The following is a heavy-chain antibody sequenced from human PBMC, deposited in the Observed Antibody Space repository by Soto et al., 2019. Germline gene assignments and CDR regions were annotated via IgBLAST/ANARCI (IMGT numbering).Heavy chain of an antibody. CDR3: ARSPGYSYGDY. V-gene: IGHV1-3*01. D-gene: IGHD5-18*01. Sequence: ASVKVSCKASGYTYISYSMHWVRQAPGQRLEWMGWINVGNGNTKYSQKFQGRVTITRDTSASTAYMELSSLRSGDTAVYYCARSPGYSYGDYWGQGTLVTVSS. J-gene: IGHJ4*02. CDR2: INVGNGNT. CDR1: GYTYISYS.